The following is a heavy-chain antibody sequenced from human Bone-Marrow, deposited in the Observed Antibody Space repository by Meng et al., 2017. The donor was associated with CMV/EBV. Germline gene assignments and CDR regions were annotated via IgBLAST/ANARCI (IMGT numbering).Heavy chain of an antibody. CDR2: IYYSGST. V-gene: IGHV4-38-2*02. CDR3: ARGGDDYGDSNEDYGMDV. CDR1: GYSISSGYY. D-gene: IGHD4-17*01. J-gene: IGHJ6*02. Sequence: SETLSLTCTVSGYSISSGYYWGWIRQPPGKGLEWIGYIYYSGSTNYNPSLKSRVTISVDTPKNQFSLKLSSVTAADTAVYHCARGGDDYGDSNEDYGMDVWGQGPTVTVSS.